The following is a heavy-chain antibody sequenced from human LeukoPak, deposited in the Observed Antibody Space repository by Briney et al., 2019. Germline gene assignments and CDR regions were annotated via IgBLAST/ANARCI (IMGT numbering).Heavy chain of an antibody. Sequence: GGTLRLSCAASGFTFSSYGMSWVRQAPGKGLEWVSAVSGSGGSTSYADSVKGGFSVSRDNSKNTLYLQMNSLRDEDTAVYYCAKDSHWILFDDWGQGTLVTVSS. CDR1: GFTFSSYG. V-gene: IGHV3-23*01. D-gene: IGHD2-2*03. CDR3: AKDSHWILFDD. CDR2: VSGSGGST. J-gene: IGHJ4*02.